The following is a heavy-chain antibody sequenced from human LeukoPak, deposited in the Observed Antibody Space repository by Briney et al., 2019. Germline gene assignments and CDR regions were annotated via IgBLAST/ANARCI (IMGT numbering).Heavy chain of an antibody. CDR3: ARDSAPPYYYDSSGFDY. CDR1: GGSISSSSYY. Sequence: PSETLSLTCTVSGGSISSSSYYWGWIRQPPGKGLEWIGSIYYSGSTYYNPSLKSRVTISVDTSKNQFSLKLSSVTAADTAVYYCARDSAPPYYYDSSGFDYWGQGTLVTVSS. CDR2: IYYSGST. D-gene: IGHD3-22*01. V-gene: IGHV4-39*07. J-gene: IGHJ4*02.